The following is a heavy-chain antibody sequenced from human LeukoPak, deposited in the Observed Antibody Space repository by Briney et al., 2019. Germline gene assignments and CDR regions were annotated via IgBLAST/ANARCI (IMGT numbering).Heavy chain of an antibody. V-gene: IGHV3-33*06. Sequence: RRSLRLSCAASGFTFSSYGMHWVRQAPGKGLEWVAVIWYDGSNKYYADSVKGRFTISRDNSKNTLYLQMNSLRAEDTAVYYCAKGAAAGTPYYFDYWGQGTLVTVSS. J-gene: IGHJ4*02. CDR3: AKGAAAGTPYYFDY. D-gene: IGHD6-13*01. CDR2: IWYDGSNK. CDR1: GFTFSSYG.